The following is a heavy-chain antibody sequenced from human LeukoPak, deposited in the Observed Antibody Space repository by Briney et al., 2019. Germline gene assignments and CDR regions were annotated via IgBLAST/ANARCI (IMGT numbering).Heavy chain of an antibody. J-gene: IGHJ6*03. D-gene: IGHD5-12*01. CDR3: ARQDDYHLYYYYYMDV. V-gene: IGHV3-30*01. CDR2: ISYDGSNK. Sequence: GGSLRLSCAASGFTFNNYAIHWVRQAPGKGLEWVAVISYDGSNKYYADSVKGRFTISRDNSKNTLYLQMNSLRAEDTAVYYCARQDDYHLYYYYYMDVLGKGTTVTVSS. CDR1: GFTFNNYA.